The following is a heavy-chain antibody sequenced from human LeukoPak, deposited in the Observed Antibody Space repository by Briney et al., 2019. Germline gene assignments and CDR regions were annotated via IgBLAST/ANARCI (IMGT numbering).Heavy chain of an antibody. Sequence: PSETLSLTCTVSGGSLSSGTYYWSWIRQPPGKGLEWIGEINHSGSTNYNPSLKSRVTISVDTSKNQFSLKLSSVTAADTAVYYCARGRLGYCSGGSCPEFDYWGQGTLVTVSS. J-gene: IGHJ4*02. CDR3: ARGRLGYCSGGSCPEFDY. D-gene: IGHD2-15*01. V-gene: IGHV4-34*01. CDR1: GGSLSSGTYY. CDR2: INHSGST.